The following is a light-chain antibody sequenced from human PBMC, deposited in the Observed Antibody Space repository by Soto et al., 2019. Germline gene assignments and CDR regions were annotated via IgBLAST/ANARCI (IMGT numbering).Light chain of an antibody. CDR1: HSVGTN. J-gene: IGKJ4*01. CDR3: QQRSNWPPLT. CDR2: GAS. Sequence: TQSPDALSVSPGGRGTLSGRASHSVGTNLAWYQQKPGQAPRLLIYGASNRATGIPARFSGSGSGTDFTLTISSLEPEDFAVYYCQQRSNWPPLTFGGGTKVDIK. V-gene: IGKV3-11*01.